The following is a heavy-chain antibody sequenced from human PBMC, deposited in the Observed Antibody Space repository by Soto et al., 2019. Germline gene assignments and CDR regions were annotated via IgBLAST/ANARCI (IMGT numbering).Heavy chain of an antibody. CDR3: ASHSKRDTAFDY. CDR1: GGSISSYY. D-gene: IGHD5-18*01. CDR2: IYYSGST. J-gene: IGHJ4*02. V-gene: IGHV4-59*01. Sequence: SETLSLTCTVSGGSISSYYWSWIRQPPGKGLEWIGYIYYSGSTNYNPSLKSRVTISVDTSKNQFSLKLSSVTAADTAVYYCASHSKRDTAFDYWGQGTLVTVSS.